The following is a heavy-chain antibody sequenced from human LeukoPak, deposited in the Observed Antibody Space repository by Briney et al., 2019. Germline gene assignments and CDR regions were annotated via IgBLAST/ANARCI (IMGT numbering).Heavy chain of an antibody. CDR2: ISSSGSTI. V-gene: IGHV3-48*03. CDR1: GFTFSSYE. D-gene: IGHD3-10*01. CDR3: ARGPRPRSMVRGVHNWFDP. J-gene: IGHJ5*02. Sequence: GGSLRLSCAASGFTFSSYEMNWVRQAPGKGLEWVSYISSSGSTIYYADSVKGRFTISRDNAKNSLYLQMNSLRAEDTAVYYCARGPRPRSMVRGVHNWFDPWGQGTLVTVSS.